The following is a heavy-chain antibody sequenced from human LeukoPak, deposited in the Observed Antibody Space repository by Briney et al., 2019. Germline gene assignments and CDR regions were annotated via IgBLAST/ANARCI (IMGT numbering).Heavy chain of an antibody. Sequence: ASVKVSCKASGYTFTSYSFSWVRQAPGQGLEFMGWSSASNGKTNYAQKFRGRVTMTTDTSTSTAYMELRSLRSDDTAVYYCAREPNTYYDFWSGYRDYWGQGTLVTVSS. D-gene: IGHD3-3*01. J-gene: IGHJ4*02. CDR3: AREPNTYYDFWSGYRDY. CDR2: SSASNGKT. CDR1: GYTFTSYS. V-gene: IGHV1-18*01.